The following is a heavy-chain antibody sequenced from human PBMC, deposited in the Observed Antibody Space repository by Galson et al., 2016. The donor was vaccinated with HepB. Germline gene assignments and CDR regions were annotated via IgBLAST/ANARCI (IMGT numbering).Heavy chain of an antibody. CDR3: GRDHSVVLTTAYNWFDP. D-gene: IGHD4-23*01. Sequence: SLRLSCAASGFAFGSHWMHWVRQVPGKGLVWVSRTNSDGTISNYADSVKGRFTISRDNAKNTLYLQMNSLRVEDTAVYYCGRDHSVVLTTAYNWFDPWGQGTLVTVSS. V-gene: IGHV3-74*01. J-gene: IGHJ5*02. CDR1: GFAFGSHW. CDR2: TNSDGTIS.